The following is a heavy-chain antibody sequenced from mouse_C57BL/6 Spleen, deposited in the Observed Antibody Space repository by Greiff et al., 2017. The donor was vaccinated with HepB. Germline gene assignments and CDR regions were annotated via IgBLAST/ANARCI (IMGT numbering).Heavy chain of an antibody. J-gene: IGHJ4*01. Sequence: QVQLQQSGAELVRPGTSVKLSCKASGYTFTSYWMHWVKQRPGQGLEWIGVIDPSDSYTNYNQKFKGKATLTVDTSSSTAYMQLSSLTSEDSAVYYCARGDTTVSMDYWGQGTSVTVSS. D-gene: IGHD1-1*01. V-gene: IGHV1-59*01. CDR1: GYTFTSYW. CDR2: IDPSDSYT. CDR3: ARGDTTVSMDY.